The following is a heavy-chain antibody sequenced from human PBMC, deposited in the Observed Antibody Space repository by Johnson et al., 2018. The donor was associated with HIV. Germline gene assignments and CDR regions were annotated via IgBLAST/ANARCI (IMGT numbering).Heavy chain of an antibody. J-gene: IGHJ3*02. Sequence: VQLVESGGGLVQPGGSLRLSCAASGFTFSSYWMSWVRQAPGKGLEWVANIKQDGSEKKFVDSVKGRFTISRDNSKNTLYLQMNSLRAEDTAVYYCAKLAGSAWDNAFDIWGQGTMVTVSS. V-gene: IGHV3-7*05. CDR2: IKQDGSEK. CDR1: GFTFSSYW. CDR3: AKLAGSAWDNAFDI. D-gene: IGHD1-26*01.